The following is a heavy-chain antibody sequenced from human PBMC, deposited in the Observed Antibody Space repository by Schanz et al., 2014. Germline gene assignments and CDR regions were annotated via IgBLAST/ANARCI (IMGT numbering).Heavy chain of an antibody. CDR1: GYTFTSDS. CDR3: ARGRGCTGGSCYSWFDL. Sequence: QVQLVQSGAEVKKPGASVKVSCKASGYTFTSDSMHWVRQAPGQGLEWMGMINPSGGSTTYAQKFQDKVTITADTSTTTAYMELSGLRSEDTAVYYCARGRGCTGGSCYSWFDLWGQGTLVTVAS. CDR2: INPSGGST. V-gene: IGHV1-46*01. D-gene: IGHD2-15*01. J-gene: IGHJ5*02.